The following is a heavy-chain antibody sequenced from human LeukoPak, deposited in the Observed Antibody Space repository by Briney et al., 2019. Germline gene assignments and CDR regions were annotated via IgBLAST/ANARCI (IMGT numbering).Heavy chain of an antibody. CDR1: GYTFINYG. V-gene: IGHV1-18*01. CDR2: ISAYNGNT. D-gene: IGHD3-10*01. J-gene: IGHJ4*02. Sequence: ASVKVSCKASGYTFINYGINWVRQAPGQGLEWMGWISAYNGNTDYAQSLQGRVTMTTDTSTSTVYMEMRSLTSDDTAVYYCARDLDQYNGRFGGFGHDFWGQGTLVTVSS. CDR3: ARDLDQYNGRFGGFGHDF.